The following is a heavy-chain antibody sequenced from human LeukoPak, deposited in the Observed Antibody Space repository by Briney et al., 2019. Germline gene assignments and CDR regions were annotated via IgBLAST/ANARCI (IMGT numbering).Heavy chain of an antibody. J-gene: IGHJ4*02. CDR2: INPNSGGT. CDR1: GYTFTGYF. V-gene: IGHV1-2*02. D-gene: IGHD6-13*01. Sequence: GASVEVSCKASGYTFTGYFMHWVRQAPGQGLEWMGWINPNSGGTNYAQKFQGRVTMTRDTSINTAYMELSRLKSDDTAVYYCARDVRRNNSSHIDYWGQGALVTVSS. CDR3: ARDVRRNNSSHIDY.